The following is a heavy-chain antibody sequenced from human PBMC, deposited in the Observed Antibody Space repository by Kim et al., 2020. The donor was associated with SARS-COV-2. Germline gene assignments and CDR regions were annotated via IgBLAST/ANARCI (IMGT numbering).Heavy chain of an antibody. CDR2: VHHTGLT. CDR3: ARLAFYGMDV. D-gene: IGHD3-3*02. J-gene: IGHJ6*02. CDR1: GEAFSGYY. V-gene: IGHV4-34*01. Sequence: SETLSLTCGVYGEAFSGYYWSWIRQFPGKGLQWIGDVHHTGLTNYNPPLKSRVSISADATKSQFSLNLTSMTAADTAVYYCARLAFYGMDVWGQGMTVTV.